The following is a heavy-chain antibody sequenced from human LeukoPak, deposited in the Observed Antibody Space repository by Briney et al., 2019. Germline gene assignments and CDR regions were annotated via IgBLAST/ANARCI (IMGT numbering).Heavy chain of an antibody. CDR1: GGSMSNSY. CDR2: ISYRGDT. V-gene: IGHV4-59*08. D-gene: IGHD5-18*01. CDR3: ARQISYSNAWTTI. Sequence: ASETLSLTCTVSGGSMSNSYWSWIRQPPGKRLEWIGYISYRGDTSYNPSLKSRVTISEDTSKNQFSLKLSSVTAADTAVYFCARQISYSNAWTTIWGQGTMVTVSS. J-gene: IGHJ3*02.